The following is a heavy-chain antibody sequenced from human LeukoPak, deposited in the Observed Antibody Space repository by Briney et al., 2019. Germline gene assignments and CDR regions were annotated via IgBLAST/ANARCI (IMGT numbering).Heavy chain of an antibody. V-gene: IGHV4-59*01. Sequence: PSETLSLTCTVSGGSISSYYWSWIRQPPGKGLEWIGYIYYSGSTNYNPSLKSRVTISVDTSKNQFSLKLSSVTAADTAVYYCARGGLSCYWCMDVWGQGTTVTVSS. CDR1: GGSISSYY. CDR2: IYYSGST. CDR3: ARGGLSCYWCMDV. J-gene: IGHJ6*02. D-gene: IGHD2-2*01.